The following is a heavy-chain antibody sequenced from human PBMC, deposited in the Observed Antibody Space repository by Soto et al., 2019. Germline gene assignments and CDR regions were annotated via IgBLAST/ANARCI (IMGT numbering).Heavy chain of an antibody. Sequence: SVKVSCRASGGTFSSYAISWVRQAPGQGLEWMGGIIPIFGTANYAQKFQGRVTITADESTTTAYMELSSLRSEDTAVYYCARDLKRYYDSSGYGYYYYGMDVWGQGTTVT. CDR1: GGTFSSYA. CDR3: ARDLKRYYDSSGYGYYYYGMDV. CDR2: IIPIFGTA. V-gene: IGHV1-69*13. J-gene: IGHJ6*02. D-gene: IGHD3-22*01.